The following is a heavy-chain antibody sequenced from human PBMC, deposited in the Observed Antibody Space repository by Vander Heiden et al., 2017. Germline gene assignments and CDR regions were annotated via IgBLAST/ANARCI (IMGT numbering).Heavy chain of an antibody. J-gene: IGHJ6*02. V-gene: IGHV1-69*01. Sequence: QVQLVQSGAEVKKPGSSVKVSCKASGGPFSSYAISWVRQAPGPGLEWSGGIIPIFGTANYAQKFQGRVTITADESTSTAYMELSSLRSEDTAVYYCARERGDVANYYYYGMDVWGQGTTVTVSS. CDR3: ARERGDVANYYYYGMDV. CDR2: IIPIFGTA. D-gene: IGHD2-21*01. CDR1: GGPFSSYA.